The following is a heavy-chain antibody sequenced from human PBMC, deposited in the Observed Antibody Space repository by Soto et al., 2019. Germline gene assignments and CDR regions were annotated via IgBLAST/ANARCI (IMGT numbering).Heavy chain of an antibody. Sequence: SETLSLTCAVYGGSFSGYYWSWIRQPPGKGQEWIGEINHSGSTNYNPSLKSRVTISVDTSKNQFSLKLSSVTAADTAGYYCAREYYGSGNGELGYWGQGSLVT. CDR2: INHSGST. CDR1: GGSFSGYY. J-gene: IGHJ4*01. V-gene: IGHV4-34*01. D-gene: IGHD3-10*01. CDR3: AREYYGSGNGELGY.